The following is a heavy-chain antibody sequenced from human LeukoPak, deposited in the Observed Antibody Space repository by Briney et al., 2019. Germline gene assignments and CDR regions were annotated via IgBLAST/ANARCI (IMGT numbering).Heavy chain of an antibody. CDR3: ARAEAAAGDYFQH. CDR1: GGSISSSNW. V-gene: IGHV4-4*02. J-gene: IGHJ1*01. Sequence: SGTLSLTCAVSGGSISSSNWWSWVRQPPGKGLEWIGETYHSGSTNYNPSLKSRVTISVDKSKNQFSLKLSSVTAADTAVYYCARAEAAAGDYFQHWGQGTLVTVSS. D-gene: IGHD6-13*01. CDR2: TYHSGST.